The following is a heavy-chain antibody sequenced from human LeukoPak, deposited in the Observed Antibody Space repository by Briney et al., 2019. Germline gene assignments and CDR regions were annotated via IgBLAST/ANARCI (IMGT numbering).Heavy chain of an antibody. CDR3: ARVRRLSREGAFDI. J-gene: IGHJ3*02. Sequence: SVKVSCKASGGAFSSYAISWVRQAPGQGLDWMGGIIPIFGTANYAQKFQGRVTMTTDTSTSTAYMELRSLRSDDTAVYYCARVRRLSREGAFDIWGQGTMVTVSS. CDR2: IIPIFGTA. D-gene: IGHD5/OR15-5a*01. V-gene: IGHV1-69*05. CDR1: GGAFSSYA.